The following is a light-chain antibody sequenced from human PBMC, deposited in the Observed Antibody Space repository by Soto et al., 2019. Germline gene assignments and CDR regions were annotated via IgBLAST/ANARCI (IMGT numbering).Light chain of an antibody. CDR1: QGISNW. J-gene: IGKJ1*01. Sequence: DIQMTQSPSSLSASVGDRVTITCRASQGISNWLAWYQQKSANAPKSLIYAASSLESGVPSRFSGSGSGTEFTLTISSLQPDDFATYYCQQYIRYWTFGQGTKVDIK. CDR3: QQYIRYWT. CDR2: AAS. V-gene: IGKV1D-16*01.